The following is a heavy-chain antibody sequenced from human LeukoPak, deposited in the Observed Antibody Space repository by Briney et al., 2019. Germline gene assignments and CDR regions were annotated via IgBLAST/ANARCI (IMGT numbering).Heavy chain of an antibody. D-gene: IGHD3-16*01. Sequence: EAGGSLRLSCAGSGFNFGIYSMDWVRQAPGKGLEWVAYVSAGSTGIFYAASVKGRFSISRDNAQKSLNLQMNSLRAEDTAIYYCVREKGGFGFVLWGRGTLVTVSS. CDR3: VREKGGFGFVL. V-gene: IGHV3-48*04. J-gene: IGHJ4*02. CDR2: VSAGSTGI. CDR1: GFNFGIYS.